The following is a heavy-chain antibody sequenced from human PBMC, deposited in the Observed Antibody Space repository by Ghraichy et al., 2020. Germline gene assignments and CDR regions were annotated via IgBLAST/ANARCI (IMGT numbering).Heavy chain of an antibody. Sequence: SETLSLTCTVSGDSINSYYWSWIRQPPGKGLEWIGYIYYSGSTNYSPSLKSRVTISVDTSKHQFSLNLRSVTPADTAVYYCARVSHNKQVEYWGQGTLVTVSS. D-gene: IGHD5-24*01. CDR2: IYYSGST. V-gene: IGHV4-59*01. CDR3: ARVSHNKQVEY. CDR1: GDSINSYY. J-gene: IGHJ4*02.